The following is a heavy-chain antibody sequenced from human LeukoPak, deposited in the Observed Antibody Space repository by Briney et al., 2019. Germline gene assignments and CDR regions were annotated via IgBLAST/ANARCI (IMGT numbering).Heavy chain of an antibody. CDR1: GFTFSSYG. CDR2: IRYDGSNK. Sequence: PGGSLRLFCAASGFTFSSYGMHWVRQAPGKGLEWVAFIRYDGSNKYYADSVKGRFTISRDNSKNTLYLQMNSLRAEDTAVYYCAKDRGRIVGATLFDYWGQGTLVTVSS. D-gene: IGHD1-26*01. CDR3: AKDRGRIVGATLFDY. V-gene: IGHV3-30*02. J-gene: IGHJ4*02.